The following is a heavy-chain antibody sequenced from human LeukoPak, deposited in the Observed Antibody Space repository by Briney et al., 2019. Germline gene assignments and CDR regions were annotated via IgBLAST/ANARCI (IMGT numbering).Heavy chain of an antibody. CDR3: TRDGVTIFGDTYYYYYYMDV. J-gene: IGHJ6*03. CDR2: IRSKAYGGTT. Sequence: GGSLRLSWAASGFPFSSYGMHWVRQAPGKGLEWEGSIRSKAYGGTTEYAASVKGRFTISRDDYKSIAYLQMNSLKTEDTAVYYCTRDGVTIFGDTYYYYYYMDVWGKGTTVTVSS. V-gene: IGHV3-49*04. D-gene: IGHD3-3*01. CDR1: GFPFSSYG.